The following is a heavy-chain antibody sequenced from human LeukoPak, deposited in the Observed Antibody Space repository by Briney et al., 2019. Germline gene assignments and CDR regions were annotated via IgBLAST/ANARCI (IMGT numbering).Heavy chain of an antibody. V-gene: IGHV3-30-3*01. J-gene: IGHJ3*01. D-gene: IGHD3-22*01. CDR2: ISHDGNSK. CDR1: GFTFSSNV. Sequence: TGGSLRLSCAASGFTFSSNVMHWVRQAPGKGLEGVAAISHDGNSKYYADSVKGRFTISRDNSKNTLYVQMNSLRADDTAVYYCARASTWVPGEDRSGYYYPYAFDLWGQGTMVTVSS. CDR3: ARASTWVPGEDRSGYYYPYAFDL.